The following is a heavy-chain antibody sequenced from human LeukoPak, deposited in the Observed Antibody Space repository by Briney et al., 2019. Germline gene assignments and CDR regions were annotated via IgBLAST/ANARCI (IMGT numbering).Heavy chain of an antibody. D-gene: IGHD3-10*01. V-gene: IGHV3-23*01. J-gene: IGHJ4*02. CDR3: AKRAYGSGNNYFDY. CDR2: ISGGGGST. CDR1: GFTFSSYV. Sequence: GGSLRLSCAASGFTFSSYVMSWVRQAPGKGLEWVSVISGGGGSTYDADSVKGRFTISRDNSKNTLYLQMNSLRAEDTAVYYCAKRAYGSGNNYFDYWGQGTLVTVSS.